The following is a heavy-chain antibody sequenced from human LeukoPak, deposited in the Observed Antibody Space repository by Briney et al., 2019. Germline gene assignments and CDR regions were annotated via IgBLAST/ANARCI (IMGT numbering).Heavy chain of an antibody. CDR3: ARAGHGGSYYFGFFDY. V-gene: IGHV4-34*01. CDR2: INHSGST. CDR1: GGSFSGYY. Sequence: SETLSLTCAVYGGSFSGYYWSWIRQPPGKGLEWIGEINHSGSTYYNPSLKSRVTISVDTSKNQFSLKLSSVTAADTAVYYCARAGHGGSYYFGFFDYWGQGTLVTVSS. D-gene: IGHD1-26*01. J-gene: IGHJ4*02.